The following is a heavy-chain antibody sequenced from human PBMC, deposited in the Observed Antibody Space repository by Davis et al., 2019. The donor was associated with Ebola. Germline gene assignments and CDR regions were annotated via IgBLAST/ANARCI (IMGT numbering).Heavy chain of an antibody. CDR1: GFTFSSYS. J-gene: IGHJ6*02. V-gene: IGHV3-48*02. CDR2: ISRSTSIT. D-gene: IGHD3-3*01. CDR3: ARDLGRSLGLYGMDV. Sequence: PGGSLRLSCAASGFTFSSYSMNWVRQAPGKGLEWVSYISRSTSITYYADSVKGRFTISRDNAKNSLYLQVNTLRDEDTAVYYCARDLGRSLGLYGMDVWGQGTTVTVSS.